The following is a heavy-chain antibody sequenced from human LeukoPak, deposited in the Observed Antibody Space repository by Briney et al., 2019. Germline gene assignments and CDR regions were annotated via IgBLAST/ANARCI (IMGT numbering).Heavy chain of an antibody. D-gene: IGHD6-13*01. CDR2: ISSSSGTI. Sequence: GGSLRLSCSASGFTFSGYSMNWVRPAPGKGREWVSYISSSSGTIYYTDSVKGRFTISRDNTKNSLYLQMNSLRAEDTAVYYCARALTSSWYGDYWGQGTLVTVSS. CDR3: ARALTSSWYGDY. CDR1: GFTFSGYS. V-gene: IGHV3-48*01. J-gene: IGHJ4*02.